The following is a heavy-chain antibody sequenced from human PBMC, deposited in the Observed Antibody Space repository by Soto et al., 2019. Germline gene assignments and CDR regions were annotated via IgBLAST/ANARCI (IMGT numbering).Heavy chain of an antibody. J-gene: IGHJ5*02. CDR3: ARDEGGRSPNTSFDP. V-gene: IGHV1-69*08. D-gene: IGHD2-15*01. Sequence: QVQLVQSGAEVKKPGSSVKVSCKASGGTFSSYTIIWVRQAPGQGLEWMGRIIPILGIANYAKKLHSRVTITAAKSTSTAYMELSSLRSEDTAVYYCARDEGGRSPNTSFDPWGQGTLVTVSS. CDR2: IIPILGIA. CDR1: GGTFSSYT.